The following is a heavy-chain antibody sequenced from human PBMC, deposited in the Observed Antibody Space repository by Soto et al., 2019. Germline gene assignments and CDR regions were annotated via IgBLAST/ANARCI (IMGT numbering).Heavy chain of an antibody. J-gene: IGHJ4*02. V-gene: IGHV3-64D*06. CDR2: ISSNGGST. CDR3: VKLPFRGVIISYYFDY. Sequence: GGSLRLSCSASGFTFSSYAMHWVRQAPGKGLEYVSAISSNGGSTYYADSVKGRFTISRDNSKNTLYLQMSSLRAEDTAVYYCVKLPFRGVIISYYFDYWGQGTLVSVSS. CDR1: GFTFSSYA. D-gene: IGHD3-10*01.